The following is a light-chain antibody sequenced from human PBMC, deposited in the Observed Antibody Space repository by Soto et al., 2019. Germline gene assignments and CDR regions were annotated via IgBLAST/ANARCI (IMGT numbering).Light chain of an antibody. CDR3: QQYGSSPQT. J-gene: IGKJ1*01. V-gene: IGKV3-20*01. Sequence: EIVLTQSPGTLSFSPLERSTLSCRASQSVSSSYLAWYQQKPGQAPRLLIYGASSRATGIPDRFSGSGSGTDFTLTISRLEPEDFAVYYCQQYGSSPQTFGQGTKVDIK. CDR1: QSVSSSY. CDR2: GAS.